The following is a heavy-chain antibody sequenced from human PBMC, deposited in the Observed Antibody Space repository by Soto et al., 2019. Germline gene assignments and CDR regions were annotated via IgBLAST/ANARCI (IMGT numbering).Heavy chain of an antibody. CDR3: ASGGWYVDY. Sequence: SETLSLTCTVSGFSMSGNYWSWIRQPPGKGLEWIGYIYYSGSTNYNPSLKSRVTISVDTSKNQFSLKLTSVTAADTAVYFCASGGWYVDYWGQGTLVTVSS. V-gene: IGHV4-59*01. CDR2: IYYSGST. CDR1: GFSMSGNY. D-gene: IGHD6-19*01. J-gene: IGHJ4*02.